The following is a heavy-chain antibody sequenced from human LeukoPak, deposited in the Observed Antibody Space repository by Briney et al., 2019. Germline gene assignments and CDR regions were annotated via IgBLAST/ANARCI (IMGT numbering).Heavy chain of an antibody. CDR1: GFTFSSYA. CDR2: ISGSGGST. D-gene: IGHD2-2*01. J-gene: IGHJ5*02. V-gene: IGHV3-23*01. Sequence: GGSLRLSCAASGFTFSSYAMSWVRQAPGKGLEWVSAISGSGGSTCYADSVKGRFTISRDNSKNTLYLQMNSLRAEDTAVYYCAKDRIVVVPAAINWFDPWGQGTLVTVSS. CDR3: AKDRIVVVPAAINWFDP.